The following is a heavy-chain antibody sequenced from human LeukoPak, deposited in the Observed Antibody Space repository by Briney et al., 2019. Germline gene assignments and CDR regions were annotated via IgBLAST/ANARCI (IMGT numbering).Heavy chain of an antibody. D-gene: IGHD1-26*01. Sequence: PGRSLRLSCAASGFTFDDYAMHWVRQAPGKGLEWVSGISWNSGSIGYADSAKGRFTISRDNAKNSLYLQMNSLRAEDTALYYCAKDMEWELTYYFDYWGQGTLVTVSS. CDR3: AKDMEWELTYYFDY. J-gene: IGHJ4*02. V-gene: IGHV3-9*01. CDR1: GFTFDDYA. CDR2: ISWNSGSI.